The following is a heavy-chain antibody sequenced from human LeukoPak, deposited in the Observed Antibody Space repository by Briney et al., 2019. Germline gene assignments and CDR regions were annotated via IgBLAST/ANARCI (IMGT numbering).Heavy chain of an antibody. CDR3: WATRWFAR. D-gene: IGHD6-6*01. J-gene: IGHJ5*02. Sequence: SETLSLTCTVSGGSISSYCWNWIRQPPGKGLEWMGFMYYNGSKNYYPSPKSRGTISVDAAKNQFSLTLRSVTAADAAADEYWATRWFARSGQGTLVTLSS. V-gene: IGHV4-59*01. CDR2: MYYNGSK. CDR1: GGSISSYC.